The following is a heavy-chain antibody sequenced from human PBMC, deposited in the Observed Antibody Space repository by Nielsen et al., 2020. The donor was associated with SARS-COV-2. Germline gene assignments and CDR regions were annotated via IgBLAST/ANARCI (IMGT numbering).Heavy chain of an antibody. D-gene: IGHD5-18*01. CDR1: GFTVSSNY. CDR3: ARGIPLTD. V-gene: IGHV3-53*04. CDR2: IYSGGST. Sequence: GESLKISCAASGFTVSSNYMSWVRQAPGKGLEWVSVIYSGGSTYYADSVKGRFTISRHNSKNTLYLQINSLRAEDTAVYYCARGIPLTDWGQGTLVTVSS. J-gene: IGHJ4*02.